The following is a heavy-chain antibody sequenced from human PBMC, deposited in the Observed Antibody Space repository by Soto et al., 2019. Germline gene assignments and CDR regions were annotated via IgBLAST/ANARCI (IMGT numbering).Heavy chain of an antibody. CDR3: TGGGVSSGPGY. Sequence: EVQLVESGGGLVQPGGSLRLSCAASGFTFSSSSMNWVRQAPGKGLEWVSFIDTLSSTMYYADSVRGRFTISRDNAKNSLYLQMNSLGAEDTAIYYCTGGGVSSGPGYWGQGTRVTVSS. CDR2: IDTLSSTM. D-gene: IGHD3-22*01. J-gene: IGHJ4*02. CDR1: GFTFSSSS. V-gene: IGHV3-48*01.